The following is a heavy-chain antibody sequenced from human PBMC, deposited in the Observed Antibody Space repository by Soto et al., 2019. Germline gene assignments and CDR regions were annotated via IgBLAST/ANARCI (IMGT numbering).Heavy chain of an antibody. J-gene: IGHJ4*02. CDR2: IYYSGSS. D-gene: IGHD6-13*01. CDR1: GGSIGNSY. CDR3: ARHSSSWPIFDY. Sequence: QVQLQESGPGLVKPSETLSLTCTVSGGSIGNSYWSWIRQSPGKGLEWIGYIYYSGSSNYDPSLTSRVSISVDTSKNQFSLKLSSATAADTAVYYCARHSSSWPIFDYWGQGTLVIVSS. V-gene: IGHV4-59*08.